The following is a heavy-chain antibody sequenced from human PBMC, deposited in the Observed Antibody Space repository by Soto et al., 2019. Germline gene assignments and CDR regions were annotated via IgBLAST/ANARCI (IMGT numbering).Heavy chain of an antibody. CDR2: MNPNSGET. CDR1: GYTFTDYD. V-gene: IGHV1-8*01. CDR3: ARDLIVDGPDNYAMDV. D-gene: IGHD3-22*01. J-gene: IGHJ6*02. Sequence: ASVKVSCKTTGYTFTDYDINWVRQATGQGLEWIGWMNPNSGETGYAQKFQGRVTMTRDTSLTTAYMQLNRLTPDDTAIYYCARDLIVDGPDNYAMDVWGQGTTVTGSS.